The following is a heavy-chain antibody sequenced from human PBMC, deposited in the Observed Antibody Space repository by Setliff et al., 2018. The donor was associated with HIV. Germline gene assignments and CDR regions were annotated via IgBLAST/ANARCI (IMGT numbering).Heavy chain of an antibody. V-gene: IGHV1-18*01. J-gene: IGHJ4*02. CDR2: ISAYNGNT. CDR3: ARALGGSYPGSFDY. CDR1: GYPFSSYG. Sequence: ASVKVSCKASGYPFSSYGISWVRQAPGQGLEWMGWISAYNGNTNYAQKFQGRVTMTTDTSTSTAYMEVRSLRSDDTAVYYCARALGGSYPGSFDYWGQGTLVTVSS. D-gene: IGHD1-26*01.